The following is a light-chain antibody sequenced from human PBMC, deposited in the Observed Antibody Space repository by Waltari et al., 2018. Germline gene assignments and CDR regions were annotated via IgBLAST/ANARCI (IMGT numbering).Light chain of an antibody. CDR2: DKA. V-gene: IGKV3-20*01. CDR1: QAVSRF. J-gene: IGKJ1*01. Sequence: EIVLTQSPGTLSLSPGERATLSCRASQAVSRFLAWYQQKPGQAPRLLIYDKATTVTGIPNRVSGSGSGTDFSLTISRLEPEDFAVYYCQKYGSLPATFGQGTKVEIK. CDR3: QKYGSLPAT.